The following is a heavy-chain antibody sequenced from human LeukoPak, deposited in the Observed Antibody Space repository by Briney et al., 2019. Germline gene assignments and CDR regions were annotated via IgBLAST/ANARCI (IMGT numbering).Heavy chain of an antibody. D-gene: IGHD2-2*01. V-gene: IGHV1-69*13. CDR1: GGTFSSYA. CDR3: ARGWVVPAGPYPSYYYYYMDV. Sequence: SVKVSCKASGGTFSSYAISWVRQAPGQGLEWMGGIIPIFGTANYAQKFQGRVTITADESTSPAYMELSSLRSEDTAVYYCARGWVVPAGPYPSYYYYYMDVWGKGTTVTVSS. J-gene: IGHJ6*03. CDR2: IIPIFGTA.